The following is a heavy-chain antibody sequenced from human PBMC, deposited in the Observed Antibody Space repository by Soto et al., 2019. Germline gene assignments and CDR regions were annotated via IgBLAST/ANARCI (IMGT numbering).Heavy chain of an antibody. J-gene: IGHJ4*02. CDR2: IYYSWST. Sequence: SETLSLTCTVSGGSISSYYWSWIRQPPGKGLEWIGYIYYSWSTNYNPSLKSRVSISVDRSKNEFSLKLSSVTAADTAVYYCGREFYYDSSGIGFDSWGQGTLVTVSS. D-gene: IGHD3-22*01. CDR1: GGSISSYY. CDR3: GREFYYDSSGIGFDS. V-gene: IGHV4-59*12.